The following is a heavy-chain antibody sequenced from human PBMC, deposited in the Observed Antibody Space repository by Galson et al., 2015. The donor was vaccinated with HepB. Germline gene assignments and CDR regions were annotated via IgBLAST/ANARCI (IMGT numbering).Heavy chain of an antibody. D-gene: IGHD2-15*01. J-gene: IGHJ4*02. CDR2: IYWDDDK. V-gene: IGHV2-5*02. CDR3: AHSVSGGSPSAPRVHFDY. CDR1: GFSLSTSGVG. Sequence: PALVKPTQTLTLTCTFSGFSLSTSGVGVGWIRQPPGKALEWLALIYWDDDKRYSPSLKSRLTITKDTSKNQVVLTMTNMDPVDTATYYCAHSVSGGSPSAPRVHFDYWGQGTLVTVSS.